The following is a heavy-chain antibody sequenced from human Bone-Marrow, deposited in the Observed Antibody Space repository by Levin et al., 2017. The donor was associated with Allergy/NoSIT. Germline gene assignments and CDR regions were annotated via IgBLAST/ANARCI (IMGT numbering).Heavy chain of an antibody. J-gene: IGHJ4*02. CDR2: IHYTGST. V-gene: IGHV4-59*01. D-gene: IGHD2-8*01. Sequence: SETLSLTCTVSGDSISTYYWTWIRRPPGKGHEWIGYIHYTGSTNYNPSLKSRVTMSVDTFKSQFFLSLGSVTAADTAVYYCAIYDRNTKVYAIPFWGQGTLVTVSS. CDR1: GDSISTYY. CDR3: AIYDRNTKVYAIPF.